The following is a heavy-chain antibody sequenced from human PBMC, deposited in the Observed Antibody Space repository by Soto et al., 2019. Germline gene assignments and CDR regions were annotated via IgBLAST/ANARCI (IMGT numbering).Heavy chain of an antibody. V-gene: IGHV1-2*02. Sequence: QVQVVQSEAEVKKPGASVKVSCKASGYTFTGYYIHWVRQAPGQGLEWMGWINPKSGDTNFAQKFQGRVTLTRDTSISTAYMELSRLRSDDTAVYYCARGALAGGQNWFDPWGQGTLVTVSS. J-gene: IGHJ5*02. CDR3: ARGALAGGQNWFDP. CDR1: GYTFTGYY. D-gene: IGHD6-19*01. CDR2: INPKSGDT.